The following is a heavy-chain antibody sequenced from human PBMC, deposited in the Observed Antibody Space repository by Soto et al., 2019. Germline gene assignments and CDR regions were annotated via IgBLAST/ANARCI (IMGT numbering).Heavy chain of an antibody. Sequence: QIQMVQSGAEVKQPGASVKISCKTSGYTFSSYSINWVRQAPGQGLEWMAWISTNSGNTHYAERVQGRVTVTHDKSARTAFMEMWGLTSDDTAVYFCARDNGYYDFWGQGTLVTVSS. CDR1: GYTFSSYS. J-gene: IGHJ4*02. D-gene: IGHD2-8*01. CDR3: ARDNGYYDF. V-gene: IGHV1-18*01. CDR2: ISTNSGNT.